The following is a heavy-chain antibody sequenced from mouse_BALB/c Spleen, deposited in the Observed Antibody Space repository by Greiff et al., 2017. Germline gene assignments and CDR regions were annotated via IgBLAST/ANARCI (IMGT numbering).Heavy chain of an antibody. CDR1: GYTFTSYV. J-gene: IGHJ3*01. V-gene: IGHV1-14*01. D-gene: IGHD2-4*01. CDR2: INPYNDGT. CDR3: AKGIYYDYERGLFAY. Sequence: EVQLQESGPELVKPGASVKMSCKASGYTFTSYVMHWVKQKPGQGLEWIGYINPYNDGTKYNEKFKGKATLTSDKSSSTAYMELSSLTSEDSAVYYCAKGIYYDYERGLFAYWGQGTLVTVSA.